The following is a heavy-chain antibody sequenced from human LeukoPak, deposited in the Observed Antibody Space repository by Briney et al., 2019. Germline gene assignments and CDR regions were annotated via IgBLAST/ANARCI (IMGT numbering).Heavy chain of an antibody. CDR3: ARVGNGVTMVRGVISYYYMDV. CDR2: ISAYNGNT. CDR1: GYTFTSYG. D-gene: IGHD3-10*01. J-gene: IGHJ6*03. Sequence: ASVKVSCKASGYTFTSYGISWVRQAPGQGREGMGWISAYNGNTNYAQKPQGRVTVTTDTSTSTAYMELRSLRSDDTAVYSCARVGNGVTMVRGVISYYYMDVWGKGTTVTISS. V-gene: IGHV1-18*01.